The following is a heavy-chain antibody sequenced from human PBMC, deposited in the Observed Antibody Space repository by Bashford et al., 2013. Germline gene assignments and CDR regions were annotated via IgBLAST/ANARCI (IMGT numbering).Heavy chain of an antibody. CDR1: GGSIRSTSYY. V-gene: IGHV4-61*01. CDR3: ARGIAVAGRDNRFDP. J-gene: IGHJ5*02. Sequence: SETLSLTCTVSGGSIRSTSYYWSWIRQPPGKGLEWIGYIYYSGSTNYNPSLKSRVTMSVDTFERQFSLKLSSVTAADTAVYYCARGIAVAGRDNRFDPWGQGTLVTVSS. D-gene: IGHD6-19*01. CDR2: IYYSGST.